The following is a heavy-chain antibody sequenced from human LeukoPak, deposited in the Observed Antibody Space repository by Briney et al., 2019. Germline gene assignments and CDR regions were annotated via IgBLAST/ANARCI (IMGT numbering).Heavy chain of an antibody. D-gene: IGHD3-22*01. Sequence: GESLQISCKGSGYIFTSYWIGWVRQMPGKGLEWMGIIYPGDSDTRYSPSFQGQVTISADKSISTAYLQWSSLKASDTAMYYCARQTYYYDSSGYYYGYWGQGTLVTVSS. CDR1: GYIFTSYW. V-gene: IGHV5-51*01. CDR3: ARQTYYYDSSGYYYGY. CDR2: IYPGDSDT. J-gene: IGHJ4*02.